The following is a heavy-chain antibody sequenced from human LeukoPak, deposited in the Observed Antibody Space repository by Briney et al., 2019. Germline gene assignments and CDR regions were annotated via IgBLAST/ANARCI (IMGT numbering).Heavy chain of an antibody. D-gene: IGHD3-22*01. V-gene: IGHV3-9*01. CDR1: GFTFDGYA. CDR2: ISWNSGSI. CDR3: AKDSMSYYYDSSGYSENWFDP. J-gene: IGHJ5*02. Sequence: GGSLRLSCAASGFTFDGYAMHWVRQAPGKGLEWVSGISWNSGSIGYADYVKGRFTISRDNAKNSLYLQMNSLRAEDTALYYCAKDSMSYYYDSSGYSENWFDPWGQGTLVTVSS.